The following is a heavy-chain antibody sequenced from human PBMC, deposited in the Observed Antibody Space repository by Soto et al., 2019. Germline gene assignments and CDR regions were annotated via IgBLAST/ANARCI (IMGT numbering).Heavy chain of an antibody. CDR3: ARAGVPGAIRYFFYMDV. CDR1: GGSISSYY. CDR2: IYYSGST. V-gene: IGHV4-59*01. Sequence: SETLSLTCTVSGGSISSYYWSWIRQPPGKGLEWIGWIYYSGSTNYNPSLKSRVSITVNTSKNQFSLKLSSVTAADTAVYYCARAGVPGAIRYFFYMDVWGKGTTVTVSS. J-gene: IGHJ6*03. D-gene: IGHD2-2*01.